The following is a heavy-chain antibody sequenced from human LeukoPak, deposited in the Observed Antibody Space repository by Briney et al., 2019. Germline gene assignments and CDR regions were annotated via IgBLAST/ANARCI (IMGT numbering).Heavy chain of an antibody. CDR3: ARDPCSGGSCYRNFDY. J-gene: IGHJ4*02. CDR2: MSYDGSNK. Sequence: GGSLRLSCAASGFTFSSYAMHWVRQAPGKGLEWVAVMSYDGSNKYYADSVKGRFTISRDNSKNTLYLQMNSLRADDTAVYYCARDPCSGGSCYRNFDYWGQGTLVTVSS. V-gene: IGHV3-30-3*01. CDR1: GFTFSSYA. D-gene: IGHD2-15*01.